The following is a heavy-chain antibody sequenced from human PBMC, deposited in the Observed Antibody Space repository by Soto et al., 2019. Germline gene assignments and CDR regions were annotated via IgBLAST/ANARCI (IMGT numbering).Heavy chain of an antibody. J-gene: IGHJ4*02. Sequence: QVQLVQSGAEVKRPGSSVKVSCKASGDTFSFYSINWVRQAPGLGLEWMGRVNPILSMSNYAQRFQGRVTTTAATSTSTASMEPSALRSEDTAMYYCATSYGSGYRAFDYWGQGALVTVSS. CDR3: ATSYGSGYRAFDY. D-gene: IGHD3-10*01. V-gene: IGHV1-69*04. CDR2: VNPILSMS. CDR1: GDTFSFYS.